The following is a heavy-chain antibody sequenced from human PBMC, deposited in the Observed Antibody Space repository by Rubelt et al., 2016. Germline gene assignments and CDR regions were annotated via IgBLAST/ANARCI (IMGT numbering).Heavy chain of an antibody. J-gene: IGHJ4*01. V-gene: IGHV1-46*01. Sequence: QVQLVQSGAEVKKPGASVKVSCKASGYTFTSYYMHWVRQAPGQGLEWMGIINPSGGSTTYAQEFQGRVTMTRDTSTSTVYMDLSSLRCEDTAVYYCASVGFYYDSGSYVDWGQGTLVTVSS. D-gene: IGHD3-10*01. CDR3: ASVGFYYDSGSYVD. CDR2: INPSGGST. CDR1: GYTFTSYY.